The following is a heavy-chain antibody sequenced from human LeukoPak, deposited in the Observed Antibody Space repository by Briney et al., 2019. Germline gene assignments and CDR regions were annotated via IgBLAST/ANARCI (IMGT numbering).Heavy chain of an antibody. Sequence: GGSLRLSCAASGFTFSSYAMSWVRQAPGKGLEWVSIISDSGETTLYADTVKGRFSISRDNSNNTLYLQMNSLRAEDTAVYYCATAAVYYDFWTGYYYFDFWGQGTLVAVSS. CDR1: GFTFSSYA. D-gene: IGHD3-3*01. V-gene: IGHV3-23*01. CDR3: ATAAVYYDFWTGYYYFDF. CDR2: ISDSGETT. J-gene: IGHJ4*02.